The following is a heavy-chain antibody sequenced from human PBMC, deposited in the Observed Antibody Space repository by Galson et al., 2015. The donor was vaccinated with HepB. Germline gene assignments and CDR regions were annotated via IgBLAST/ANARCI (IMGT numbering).Heavy chain of an antibody. D-gene: IGHD4-17*01. J-gene: IGHJ4*02. CDR1: VFTFSNYG. Sequence: SLRLSCAASVFTFSNYGMHWVRQAPGKGLEWVAVISYDGSNKYYADSVKGRFTISRDNSKNTLSLQMNSLRAEDTAVYYCAKSGYGDYDTPYYFDYWGQGTLVTVSS. CDR2: ISYDGSNK. CDR3: AKSGYGDYDTPYYFDY. V-gene: IGHV3-30*18.